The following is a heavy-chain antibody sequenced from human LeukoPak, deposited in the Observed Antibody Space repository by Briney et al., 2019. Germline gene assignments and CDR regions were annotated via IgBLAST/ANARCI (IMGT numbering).Heavy chain of an antibody. J-gene: IGHJ6*03. D-gene: IGHD3-9*01. Sequence: SVKVSCKASGGTFSSYAISWVRQAPGQGLEGMGGISPIFGTANYAQKFQGRVTITADKSRSTAYMELSSLRSEDTAVYYCARGYDTLTGYELVYYIDVWGKGTTVTVSS. CDR2: ISPIFGTA. CDR1: GGTFSSYA. V-gene: IGHV1-69*06. CDR3: ARGYDTLTGYELVYYIDV.